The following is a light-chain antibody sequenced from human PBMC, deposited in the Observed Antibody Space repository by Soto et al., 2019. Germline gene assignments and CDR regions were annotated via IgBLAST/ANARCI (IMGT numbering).Light chain of an antibody. CDR3: QQYGSSLIT. CDR1: QSVSSSY. CDR2: GAS. V-gene: IGKV3-20*01. J-gene: IGKJ5*01. Sequence: ELVLTQSPATLSLSPGERATLSGRASQSVSSSYLAWYQQKPGQAPRLLIYGASSRATGIPDRFSGSGSGTDFTLNISRLEPEDFAVYYCQQYGSSLITFGQGTRRRL.